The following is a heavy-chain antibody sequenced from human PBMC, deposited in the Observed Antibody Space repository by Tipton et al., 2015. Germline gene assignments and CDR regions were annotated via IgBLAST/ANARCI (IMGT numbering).Heavy chain of an antibody. J-gene: IGHJ6*02. Sequence: LRLSCSVSGGSISTYYWSWIRQPPGKGLEWIGHIYYSGGTNYNPSLTSRVTISVDTSKNQFSLRLTSVTAADTAVYFCARHEVSVTGVDVWGQGTTVTVSS. CDR2: IYYSGGT. CDR1: GGSISTYY. CDR3: ARHEVSVTGVDV. V-gene: IGHV4-59*08. D-gene: IGHD6-25*01.